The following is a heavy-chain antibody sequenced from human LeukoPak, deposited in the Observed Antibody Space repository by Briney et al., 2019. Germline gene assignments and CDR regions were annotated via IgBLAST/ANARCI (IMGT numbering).Heavy chain of an antibody. V-gene: IGHV4-39*07. Sequence: SETLSLTCTVSGGSISSSSYYWSWIRQPPGKGLEWIGEINHSGSTNYNPSLKSRVTISVDTSKNQFSLKLSSVTAADTAVYYCARLTGYSYYYYYYGMDVWGQGTTVTVSS. CDR1: GGSISSSSYY. CDR3: ARLTGYSYYYYYYGMDV. J-gene: IGHJ6*02. D-gene: IGHD3-9*01. CDR2: INHSGST.